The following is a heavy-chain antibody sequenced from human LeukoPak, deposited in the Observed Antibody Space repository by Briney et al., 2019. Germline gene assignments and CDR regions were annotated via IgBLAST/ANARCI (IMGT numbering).Heavy chain of an antibody. V-gene: IGHV3-23*01. CDR3: AREGGSRVVIYFDY. D-gene: IGHD1-26*01. J-gene: IGHJ4*02. CDR2: ISGSGGST. Sequence: GGSLRLSCAASGFTFSTYAMSWVRQAPGKGLEWVSGISGSGGSTYYADSVKGRFTISRDNSKNTLYLRMNSLRAEDTAVYYCAREGGSRVVIYFDYWGQGTLVTVSS. CDR1: GFTFSTYA.